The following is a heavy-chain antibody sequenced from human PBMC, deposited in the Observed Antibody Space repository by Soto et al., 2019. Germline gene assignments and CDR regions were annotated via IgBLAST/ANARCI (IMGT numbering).Heavy chain of an antibody. D-gene: IGHD3-22*01. J-gene: IGHJ4*02. CDR1: GGSISSSSDY. V-gene: IGHV4-61*05. CDR2: FYYSGSP. Sequence: PSETLSLTCTVSGGSISSSSDYWGWIRQPPGKGLEWIGDFYYSGSPHHNPSLKNRVTISEDRSKNEFSLKLSSVTAADTAIYYCAREFYYDSSGIGFDSWGQGTLVTVSS. CDR3: AREFYYDSSGIGFDS.